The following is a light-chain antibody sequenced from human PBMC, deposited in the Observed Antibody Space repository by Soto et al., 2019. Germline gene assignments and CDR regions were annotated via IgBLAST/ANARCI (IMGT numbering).Light chain of an antibody. CDR1: QSISRW. CDR3: QQYNTYSSWT. CDR2: KAS. Sequence: IHITHSPATLSASVLYRVTITFLSSQSISRWLAWYQQKPGKAPNLLIYKASTLVVGVPSRFSGSGSGTEFTLTITSLQPDDFATYYCQQYNTYSSWTFGQGTKVDIK. V-gene: IGKV1-5*03. J-gene: IGKJ1*01.